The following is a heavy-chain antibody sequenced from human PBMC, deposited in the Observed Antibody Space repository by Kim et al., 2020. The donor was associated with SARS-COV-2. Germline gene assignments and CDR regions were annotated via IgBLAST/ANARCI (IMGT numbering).Heavy chain of an antibody. CDR3: ARENLPIFGVVNYYYYGMDV. CDR2: INPSGGST. D-gene: IGHD3-3*01. V-gene: IGHV1-46*01. Sequence: ASVKVSCKASGYTFTSYYMHWVRQAPGQGLEWMGIINPSGGSTSYAQKFQGRVTMTRDTSTSTVYMELSSLRSEDTAVYYCARENLPIFGVVNYYYYGMDVWGQGTTVTVSS. CDR1: GYTFTSYY. J-gene: IGHJ6*02.